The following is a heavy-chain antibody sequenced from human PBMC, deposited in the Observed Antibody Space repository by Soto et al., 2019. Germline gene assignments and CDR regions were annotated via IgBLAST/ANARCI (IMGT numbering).Heavy chain of an antibody. D-gene: IGHD3-3*01. Sequence: GGSLRLSCAASGFTFSSYAMSWVRQAPGKGLEWVSAISGSGGSTYYADSVKGRFTISRDNSKNTLYLQMNSLGAEDTAVYYCAKDAEDIHPTPTLRFLEWLPAYYYYYMDVWGKGTTVTVSS. CDR2: ISGSGGST. V-gene: IGHV3-23*01. J-gene: IGHJ6*03. CDR1: GFTFSSYA. CDR3: AKDAEDIHPTPTLRFLEWLPAYYYYYMDV.